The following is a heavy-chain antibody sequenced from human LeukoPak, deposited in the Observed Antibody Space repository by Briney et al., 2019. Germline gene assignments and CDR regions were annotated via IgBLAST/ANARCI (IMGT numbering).Heavy chain of an antibody. V-gene: IGHV3-7*01. CDR1: GFTFSDYY. CDR2: IKQDGSDK. D-gene: IGHD6-19*01. Sequence: PGGSLRLSCAASGFTFSDYYMSWIRQAPGKGLEWVGNIKQDGSDKNYMDSVKGRFTISRDNAKNSLYLQMNSLRAEDTAVYYCAKEIKRRVVAVAVFFVNFDYWGQGTLVTVSS. J-gene: IGHJ4*02. CDR3: AKEIKRRVVAVAVFFVNFDY.